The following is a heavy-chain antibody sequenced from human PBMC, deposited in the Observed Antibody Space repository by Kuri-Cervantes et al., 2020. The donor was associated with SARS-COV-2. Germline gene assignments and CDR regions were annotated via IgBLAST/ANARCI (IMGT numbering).Heavy chain of an antibody. J-gene: IGHJ6*04. V-gene: IGHV4-39*07. D-gene: IGHD4-23*01. CDR3: ARPGGFLDV. Sequence: SETLSLTCTVSGGSISSSSYYWGWIRQPPGKGLEWIGEINHSGSTNYNPSLKSRVTISVDTSKNQFSLKLSSVTAADTAVYYCARPGGFLDVWGKGTTFTVSS. CDR2: INHSGST. CDR1: GGSISSSSYY.